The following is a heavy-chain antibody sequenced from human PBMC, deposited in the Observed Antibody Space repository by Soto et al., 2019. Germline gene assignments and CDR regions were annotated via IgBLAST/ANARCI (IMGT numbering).Heavy chain of an antibody. Sequence: EVQLVESGGGLVQPGGSLRLSCAASGFTVSSNYMSWVRQAPGKGLEWVSVIYSGGSTNYADSVKDRFTISRDNSQNTLYLQMNSLRAEDTAVYYCAREGVVAASDWGQGTLVTVSS. CDR2: IYSGGST. J-gene: IGHJ4*02. V-gene: IGHV3-66*01. D-gene: IGHD2-15*01. CDR3: AREGVVAASD. CDR1: GFTVSSNY.